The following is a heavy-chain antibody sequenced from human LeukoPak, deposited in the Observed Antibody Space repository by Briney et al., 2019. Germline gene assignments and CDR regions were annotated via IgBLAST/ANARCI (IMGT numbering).Heavy chain of an antibody. D-gene: IGHD4-17*01. CDR1: GYTFTSYG. V-gene: IGHV1-18*01. CDR3: ARKDDDYGDYAYFDY. Sequence: GASVKLSCKASGYTFTSYGISWVRQAPGQGLEWMGWIIAYNGNTNYAQKLQGRVTMTTDTCTSTAYMELRRLRSADTAVYYCARKDDDYGDYAYFDYGGQGTLVTVSS. J-gene: IGHJ4*02. CDR2: IIAYNGNT.